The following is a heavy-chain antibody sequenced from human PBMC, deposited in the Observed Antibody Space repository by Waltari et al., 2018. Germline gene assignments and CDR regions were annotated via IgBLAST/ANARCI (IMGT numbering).Heavy chain of an antibody. D-gene: IGHD3-3*02. CDR3: ARFISSADY. Sequence: QVQLVESGGGVVQPGRSLRLSCAASGFTFSSYSMHWVRQAPGKGPEWVAVISYDGSNKYYADSVKGRFTISRDNSKNTLYLQMNSLRAEDTAVYYCARFISSADYWGQGTLVTVSS. CDR2: ISYDGSNK. J-gene: IGHJ4*02. V-gene: IGHV3-30*01. CDR1: GFTFSSYS.